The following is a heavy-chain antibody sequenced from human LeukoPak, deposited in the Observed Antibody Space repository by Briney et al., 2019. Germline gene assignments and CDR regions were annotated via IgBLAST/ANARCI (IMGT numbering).Heavy chain of an antibody. J-gene: IGHJ3*01. CDR1: GFKFSVYS. V-gene: IGHV3-21*03. Sequence: PGGSLRLPCAASGFKFSVYSMNWVRQAPGSGLQWVSRITGTGSQLDDVDYADSVRGRFTISRDNGKDSLFLEMRGLRVEDTGIYFCARETGFADAFDFWGRGSLVTVSS. CDR3: ARETGFADAFDF. CDR2: ITGTGSQLDDV.